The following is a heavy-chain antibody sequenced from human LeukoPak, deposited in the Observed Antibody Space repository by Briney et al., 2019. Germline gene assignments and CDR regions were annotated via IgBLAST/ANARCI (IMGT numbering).Heavy chain of an antibody. Sequence: SETLSLTCTVSGDSLSRSGNYWGWIRQPPGKGLEWIGSIYYSGSTYYNPSLKSRVAISVATSKAQFSLELIAVAPVATAVYYCGQLRDGYLFDPRGEGTLVTVSS. J-gene: IGHJ5*02. CDR2: IYYSGST. CDR1: GDSLSRSGNY. CDR3: GQLRDGYLFDP. D-gene: IGHD5-24*01. V-gene: IGHV4-39*07.